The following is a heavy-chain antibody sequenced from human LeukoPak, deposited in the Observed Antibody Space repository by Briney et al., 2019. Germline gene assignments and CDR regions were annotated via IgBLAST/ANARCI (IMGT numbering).Heavy chain of an antibody. J-gene: IGHJ4*02. D-gene: IGHD6-19*01. CDR3: ARDRGSGWYFY. V-gene: IGHV3-7*05. Sequence: GGSLRLSCAASGFTFSTYWMTWVRQAPGKGRDGVANIKQDGSETYYVDSVKGRFTISRDNAKNALYLQMNSLRAEDTAVYYCARDRGSGWYFYWGQGTLVTVSS. CDR2: IKQDGSET. CDR1: GFTFSTYW.